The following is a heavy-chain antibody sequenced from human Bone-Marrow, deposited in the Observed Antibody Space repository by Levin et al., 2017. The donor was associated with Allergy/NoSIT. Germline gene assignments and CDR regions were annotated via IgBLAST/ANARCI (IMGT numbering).Heavy chain of an antibody. CDR1: GGPLRSFY. CDR3: ARDSRYTSAFDL. D-gene: IGHD2-2*02. CDR2: IYSSGST. V-gene: IGHV4-59*01. J-gene: IGHJ3*01. Sequence: SSQTLSLTCTVSGGPLRSFYWTWIRQPPGKGLEWIGYIYSSGSTNYNPSLESRVTMSIDTSRNHFSLKLSSVTPADTAIYYCARDSRYTSAFDLWGQGTVVTVS.